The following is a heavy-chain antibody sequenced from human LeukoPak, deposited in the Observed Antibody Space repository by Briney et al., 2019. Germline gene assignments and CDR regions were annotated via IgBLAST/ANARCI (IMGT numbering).Heavy chain of an antibody. CDR2: IGWTSDSI. Sequence: SLRLSCVASGFTFDDYAMHWVRQAPGKGLEWVSGIGWTSDSIGYADSVKGRFTISRDNAKNSLYLQMNSLRAEDTAVYYCARDWYDNSDAFDIWGQGTMVTVSS. V-gene: IGHV3-9*01. J-gene: IGHJ3*02. CDR1: GFTFDDYA. D-gene: IGHD3-9*01. CDR3: ARDWYDNSDAFDI.